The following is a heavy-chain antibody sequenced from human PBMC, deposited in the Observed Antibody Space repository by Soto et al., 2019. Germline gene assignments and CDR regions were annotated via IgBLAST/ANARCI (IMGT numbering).Heavy chain of an antibody. D-gene: IGHD3-16*01. J-gene: IGHJ1*01. CDR2: ISYDGSNK. CDR3: ARVNVAMAGESQH. CDR1: GFTFSSYA. Sequence: GGSLRLSCAASGFTFSSYAMHWVRQAPGKGLEWVAVISYDGSNKYYADSVKGRFTISRDNSKNTLYLQMNSLRAEDTAVYYCARVNVAMAGESQHRGQGTLVTVSS. V-gene: IGHV3-30-3*01.